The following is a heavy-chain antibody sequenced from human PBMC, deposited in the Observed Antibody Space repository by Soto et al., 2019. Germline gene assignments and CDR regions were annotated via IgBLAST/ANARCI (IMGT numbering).Heavy chain of an antibody. CDR1: GYTFTSYG. V-gene: IGHV1-18*01. CDR2: INAYNGNT. J-gene: IGHJ4*02. Sequence: ASVKVSCKASGYTFTSYGISWVRQAPGQGLEWMGWINAYNGNTNYAQKLQGRVTITTDTSASTAYMELSSLRSEDTAVYYCARSIVVVTALDYWGQGTLVTVSS. D-gene: IGHD2-21*02. CDR3: ARSIVVVTALDY.